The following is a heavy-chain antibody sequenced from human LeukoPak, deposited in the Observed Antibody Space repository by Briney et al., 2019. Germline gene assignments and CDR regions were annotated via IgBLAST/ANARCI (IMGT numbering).Heavy chain of an antibody. J-gene: IGHJ4*02. D-gene: IGHD2-2*01. Sequence: SQTLSLTCTVSGGSISSGGYYWSWIRQHPGKSLEWIGYIYYSGSTYYNPSLKSRVTISVDTSKNQFSLKLSSVTAADTAVYYCARGKIALCFDYWGQGTLVTVSS. CDR3: ARGKIALCFDY. CDR2: IYYSGST. CDR1: GGSISSGGYY. V-gene: IGHV4-31*03.